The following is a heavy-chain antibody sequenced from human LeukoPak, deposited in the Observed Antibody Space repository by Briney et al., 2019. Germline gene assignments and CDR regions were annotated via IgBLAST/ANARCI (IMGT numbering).Heavy chain of an antibody. V-gene: IGHV1-2*06. D-gene: IGHD3-9*01. CDR3: ARALDWLLYRGGNFDY. CDR1: GYTFTGYY. J-gene: IGHJ4*02. CDR2: INPNSGGT. Sequence: ASVKVSCKASGYTFTGYYMHWVRQAPGQGLEWMGRINPNSGGTNYAQKLQGRVTMTTDTSTSTAYMELRSLRSDDTAVYYCARALDWLLYRGGNFDYWGQGTLVTVSS.